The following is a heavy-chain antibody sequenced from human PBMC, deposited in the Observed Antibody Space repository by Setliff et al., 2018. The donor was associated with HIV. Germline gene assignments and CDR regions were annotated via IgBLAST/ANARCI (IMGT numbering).Heavy chain of an antibody. CDR3: ARPLWSQSSDAFSI. Sequence: GESLKISCKGLGYNFNNNDIGWVRQMPGKGLEWMGVIYPDDSHTRYSPSFQGQVTISADKSVNTAYLQWSSLKASDTAMYYCARPLWSQSSDAFSIWGRGTMVTVSS. V-gene: IGHV5-51*01. D-gene: IGHD2-21*01. J-gene: IGHJ3*02. CDR1: GYNFNNND. CDR2: IYPDDSHT.